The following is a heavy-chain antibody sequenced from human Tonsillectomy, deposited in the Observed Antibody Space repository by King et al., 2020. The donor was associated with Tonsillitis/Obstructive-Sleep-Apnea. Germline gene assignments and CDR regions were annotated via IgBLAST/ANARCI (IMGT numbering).Heavy chain of an antibody. Sequence: EVQLVESGGGVVQPGGSLRLSCAASGFTYDDFNMNWVRQAPGKGLEWVSHISWDGSRTFYADSVEGRFTISRDNSRNSLYLQMNSLSTEDTAFYYCTAGLYVHYWGQGTLVTVSS. V-gene: IGHV3-43*01. CDR2: ISWDGSRT. CDR3: TAGLYVHY. J-gene: IGHJ4*02. CDR1: GFTYDDFN. D-gene: IGHD3-3*01.